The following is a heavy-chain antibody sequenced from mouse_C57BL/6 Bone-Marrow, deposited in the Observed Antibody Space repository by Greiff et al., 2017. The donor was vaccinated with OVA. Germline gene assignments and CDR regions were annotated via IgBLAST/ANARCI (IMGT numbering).Heavy chain of an antibody. CDR2: IHPNSGST. CDR3: ARSRYHYAMDY. J-gene: IGHJ4*01. D-gene: IGHD1-3*01. CDR1: GYTFTSYW. V-gene: IGHV1-64*01. Sequence: QVQLQQPGAELVKPGASVKLSCKASGYTFTSYWMHWVKQRPGQGLEWIGMIHPNSGSTNYNEKFKSKATLTVDKSSRTAYMQLSSLTSEDSAVYYCARSRYHYAMDYWGQGTSVTVSS.